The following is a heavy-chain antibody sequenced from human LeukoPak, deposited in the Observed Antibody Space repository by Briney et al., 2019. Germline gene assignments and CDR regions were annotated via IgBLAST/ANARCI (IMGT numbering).Heavy chain of an antibody. CDR3: AGITMVRGVTDYYYYYGMDV. D-gene: IGHD3-10*01. CDR2: INPNSGGT. Sequence: VKVSCKASGYTFTGYYMHWVRQAPGQGLEWMGWINPNSGGTNYAQKFQGRVTMTRDTSISTAYMELSRLRSDDTAVYYCAGITMVRGVTDYYYYYGMDVWGQGTTVTVSS. V-gene: IGHV1-2*02. CDR1: GYTFTGYY. J-gene: IGHJ6*02.